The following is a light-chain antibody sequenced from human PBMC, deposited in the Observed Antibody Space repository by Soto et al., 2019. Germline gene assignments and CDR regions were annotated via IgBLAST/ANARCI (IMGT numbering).Light chain of an antibody. CDR3: QQRSNWPLT. CDR2: DTS. CDR1: QTVSSY. V-gene: IGKV3-11*01. J-gene: IGKJ4*01. Sequence: EIVLTQSPATLSLSPGERATLSCRASQTVSSYLAWDQQKPGQAPRLLVYDTSSRATCVPARFGGSGSGTDFTLTISSLEPEDFAVYYCQQRSNWPLTFGGGTRVEI.